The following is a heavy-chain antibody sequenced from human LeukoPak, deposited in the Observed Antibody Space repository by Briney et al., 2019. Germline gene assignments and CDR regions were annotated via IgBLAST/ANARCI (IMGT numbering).Heavy chain of an antibody. CDR1: GGSISSSSYY. J-gene: IGHJ3*02. D-gene: IGHD3-22*01. V-gene: IGHV4-39*01. Sequence: SETLSLTCTVSGGSISSSSYYWGWIRQPPGKGLEWIGSIYYSGSTYYNPSLKSRVTISVDTSKNQFSLKLSSVTAADTAVYYCARHPRRKVVYDAFDIWGQGTMVTVSS. CDR3: ARHPRRKVVYDAFDI. CDR2: IYYSGST.